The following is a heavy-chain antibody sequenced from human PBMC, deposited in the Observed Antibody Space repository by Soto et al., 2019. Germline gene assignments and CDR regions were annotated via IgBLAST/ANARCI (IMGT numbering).Heavy chain of an antibody. V-gene: IGHV2-5*01. CDR1: GFSLTTSGMT. CDR2: GY. J-gene: IGHJ4*02. Sequence: KSGPTLVNPTQTLTLTCTVSGFSLTTSGMTLGWIRQPPGKAPEWLALGYQYSPSLKSRLTITKDTSKNQVVLTVSNMDPVDTATYYCTLRQDSSRGPIYWGQGILVTVSS. D-gene: IGHD6-13*01. CDR3: TLRQDSSRGPIY.